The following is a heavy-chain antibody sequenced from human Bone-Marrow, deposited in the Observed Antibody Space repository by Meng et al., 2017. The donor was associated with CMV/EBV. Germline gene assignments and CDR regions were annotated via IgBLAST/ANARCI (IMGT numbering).Heavy chain of an antibody. CDR1: GSTFSSYS. V-gene: IGHV3-21*01. J-gene: IGHJ6*02. Sequence: GESLKISCAASGSTFSSYSMNWVRQAPGKGLEWVSSISSSSSYIYYADSVKGRFTISRDNAKNSLYLQMNSLRAEDTAVYYCARDRARVVGAFYYYYGMDVWGQGTTVTVSS. D-gene: IGHD1-26*01. CDR2: ISSSSSYI. CDR3: ARDRARVVGAFYYYYGMDV.